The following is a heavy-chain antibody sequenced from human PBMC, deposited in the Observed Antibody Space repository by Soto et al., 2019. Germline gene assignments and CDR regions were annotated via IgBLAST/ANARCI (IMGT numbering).Heavy chain of an antibody. CDR2: ISGSGGDT. CDR1: GFTFSSYA. Sequence: EVQLLESGGGLIQPGGSLRLSCAASGFTFSSYAMTWVRQAPGKGLEWVSSISGSGGDTYYADSVQGRFSISRDNSKNPLYLQMNSRRGEDTAIGYCVNRPLWFGGWPDYWGQGTLVTVSS. V-gene: IGHV3-23*01. D-gene: IGHD3-10*01. CDR3: VNRPLWFGGWPDY. J-gene: IGHJ4*02.